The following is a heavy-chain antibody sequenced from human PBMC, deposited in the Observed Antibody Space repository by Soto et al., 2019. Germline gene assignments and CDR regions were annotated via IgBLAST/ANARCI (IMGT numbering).Heavy chain of an antibody. J-gene: IGHJ4*02. D-gene: IGHD6-13*01. V-gene: IGHV3-33*08. CDR3: ARERAAAGPTYFDY. Sequence: GGSLRLSCAASGFTFSSYGMHWVRQAPGKGLEWVAVIWYDGSNKYYADSVKGRFTISRDNSKNTLYLQMNSLRAEDTAVYYCARERAAAGPTYFDYWGQGTLVTVSS. CDR2: IWYDGSNK. CDR1: GFTFSSYG.